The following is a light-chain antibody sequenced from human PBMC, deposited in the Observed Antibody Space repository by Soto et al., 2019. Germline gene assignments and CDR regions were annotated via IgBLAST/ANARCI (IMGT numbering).Light chain of an antibody. V-gene: IGKV1-6*01. Sequence: ATQMTHSPSSLSAFVGDRVTISCRASQDIRNDLGWYQQKPGKAPKLLIYAASKLQSGVPSRFSGSGSGTDFTLTSSSLQPEDFATYYCLQDYIYPWTFGQGTKVEIK. CDR1: QDIRND. J-gene: IGKJ1*01. CDR2: AAS. CDR3: LQDYIYPWT.